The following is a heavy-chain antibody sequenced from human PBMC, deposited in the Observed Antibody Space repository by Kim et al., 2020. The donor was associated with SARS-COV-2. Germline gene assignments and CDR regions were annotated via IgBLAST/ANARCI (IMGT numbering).Heavy chain of an antibody. Sequence: SETLSLSCDVHGESFSGYYWSWIRQAPGKGLEWIGELNHSGRTNYNPSLKSRVTMSIDTSKNQFSLRLSSVTAADTAVYYCARDVYSRYWGQGTLVTVSS. D-gene: IGHD6-13*01. CDR3: ARDVYSRY. CDR1: GESFSGYY. J-gene: IGHJ4*02. V-gene: IGHV4-34*01. CDR2: LNHSGRT.